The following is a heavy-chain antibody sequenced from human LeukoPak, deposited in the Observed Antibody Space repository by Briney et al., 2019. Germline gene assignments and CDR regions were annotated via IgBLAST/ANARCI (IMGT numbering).Heavy chain of an antibody. J-gene: IGHJ6*03. Sequence: PGGSLRLSCVDSGFTFSTYSMNWVRQAPGKGLEWVSSISSSSSYIYYGDSVKGRFTISRDNAKNSLYLQMNSLRAEDTAVYYCAKGRGWEASYYYYYMDVWGKGTTVTISS. CDR2: ISSSSSYI. V-gene: IGHV3-21*01. CDR1: GFTFSTYS. D-gene: IGHD1-26*01. CDR3: AKGRGWEASYYYYYMDV.